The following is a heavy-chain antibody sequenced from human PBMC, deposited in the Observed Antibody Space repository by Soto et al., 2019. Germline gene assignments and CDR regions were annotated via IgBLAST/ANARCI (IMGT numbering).Heavy chain of an antibody. CDR3: ARGEDAFFYYGLDV. V-gene: IGHV4-59*01. CDR1: GGSISSYY. CDR2: IYDTGISGYTPST. J-gene: IGHJ6*02. Sequence: PSETLSLTCTVSGGSISSYYWSWIRRPPVKVLEWIAYIYDTGISGYTPSTSYNPSLKSRVTMSVDTSKSQFSLKLTSVTAADTAVYYCARGEDAFFYYGLDVWGQGITLTVSS.